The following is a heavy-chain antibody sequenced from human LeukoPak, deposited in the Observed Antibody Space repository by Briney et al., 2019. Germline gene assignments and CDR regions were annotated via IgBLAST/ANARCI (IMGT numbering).Heavy chain of an antibody. V-gene: IGHV3-23*01. J-gene: IGHJ4*02. Sequence: GGPLRLSCVASGFTLSSYNMKWVRQAPGKGLEWVSASRGGGDNAYYADSVKGRFTISRDNSQNTLYLQMNSLRAEDTAVYYCAKSQGGSSWSRFDYWGQGTLVTVSS. CDR1: GFTLSSYN. CDR2: SRGGGDNA. CDR3: AKSQGGSSWSRFDY. D-gene: IGHD6-13*01.